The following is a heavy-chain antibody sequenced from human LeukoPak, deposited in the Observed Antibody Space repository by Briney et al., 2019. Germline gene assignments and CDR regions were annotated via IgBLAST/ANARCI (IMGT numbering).Heavy chain of an antibody. CDR3: ARGYPSVGYYDSSAYPYFFDY. Sequence: LPGGSLSLSCAASGFTFSSYEMNWVRQAPGKGLEWVSYISSSGSAIYYADSVKGRFTISRDNAKDSLYVQMNSLRAEDTAVYYCARGYPSVGYYDSSAYPYFFDYWGQGTLVTVSS. D-gene: IGHD3-22*01. CDR2: ISSSGSAI. V-gene: IGHV3-48*03. CDR1: GFTFSSYE. J-gene: IGHJ4*02.